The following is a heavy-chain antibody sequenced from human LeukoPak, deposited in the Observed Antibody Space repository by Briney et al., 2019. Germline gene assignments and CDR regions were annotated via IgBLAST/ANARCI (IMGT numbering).Heavy chain of an antibody. CDR1: GGSISSDTYY. CDR3: ATSVYYYDSSGYYRNYYYYGMDV. V-gene: IGHV4-61*02. D-gene: IGHD3-22*01. J-gene: IGHJ6*02. CDR2: IYTSGTT. Sequence: SETLSLTCTVSGGSISSDTYYWSWIRRPAGKGLEWIGRIYTSGTTHYNLSLKSRVTISVDTSKNQSSLKLSSVTAADTAVYYCATSVYYYDSSGYYRNYYYYGMDVWGQGTTVTVSS.